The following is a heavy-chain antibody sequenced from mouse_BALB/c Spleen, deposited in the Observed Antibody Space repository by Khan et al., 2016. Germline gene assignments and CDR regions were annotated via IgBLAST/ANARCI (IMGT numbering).Heavy chain of an antibody. J-gene: IGHJ1*01. V-gene: IGHV9-3-1*01. CDR2: INTYSGES. CDR1: GYTFTSYG. Sequence: QIQLVQSGPELKRPGKTVKISCKASGYTFTSYGINWVKQAPGKGLKWMGWINTYSGESTYADDFKGRFAFSLETSANTAYLQINNLKNEDTATXFCTRYRYYYGSSRYFDVWGAGTTVTVSS. CDR3: TRYRYYYGSSRYFDV. D-gene: IGHD1-1*01.